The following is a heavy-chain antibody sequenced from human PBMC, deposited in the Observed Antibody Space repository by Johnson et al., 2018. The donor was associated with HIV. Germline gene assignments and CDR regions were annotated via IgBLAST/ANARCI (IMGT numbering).Heavy chain of an antibody. J-gene: IGHJ3*02. CDR2: IKSGSTI. CDR1: GISFSSYW. V-gene: IGHV3-74*01. Sequence: EQLVESGGGLVQPGGSLRLSCVASGISFSSYWMHWVRQAPGKGLVWVSRIKSGSTISYADSVTGRFTISRDNAKNSLYLQMNSLRAEDTAVYDCARDDAFDIWGQGTMVTVSS. CDR3: ARDDAFDI.